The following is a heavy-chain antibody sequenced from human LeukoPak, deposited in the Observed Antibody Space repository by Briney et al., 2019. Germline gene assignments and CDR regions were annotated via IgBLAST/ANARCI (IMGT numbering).Heavy chain of an antibody. J-gene: IGHJ4*02. D-gene: IGHD5-18*01. CDR2: IYSGGST. Sequence: GGSLRLSCAASGFTVSSNYMSWVRQAPGKGREWVSVIYSGGSTYYADSVKGRFTISRDNSKNTLYLQMNSLRAEDTAVYYCARESDTAMGIDYWGQGTLVTVSS. CDR1: GFTVSSNY. CDR3: ARESDTAMGIDY. V-gene: IGHV3-53*01.